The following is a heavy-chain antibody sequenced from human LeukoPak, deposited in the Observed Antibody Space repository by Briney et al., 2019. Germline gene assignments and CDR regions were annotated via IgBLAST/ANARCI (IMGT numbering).Heavy chain of an antibody. CDR1: GASTDRRVSTNSYY. CDR2: IYNIGSV. D-gene: IGHD3-22*01. CDR3: ATNSSGSALDY. Sequence: PSETLSLTCTVSGASTDRRVSTNSYYWSWIRQFPGKGLEWIGNIYNIGSVTYKPSLRSRVTMSIDMSKKQLSLRLTSVTAADTAVYFCATNSSGSALDYWGQGILVTVPS. V-gene: IGHV4-61*05. J-gene: IGHJ4*02.